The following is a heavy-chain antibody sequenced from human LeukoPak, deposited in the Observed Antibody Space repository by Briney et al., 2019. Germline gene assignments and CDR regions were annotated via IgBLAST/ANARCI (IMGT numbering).Heavy chain of an antibody. Sequence: GGSLRLSCAASGVSGVTLSNYALNWVRQAPGKGLECVSDISGSGHTTNYADSVKSRFSISRDNSKTTLYLQMSSLRVEDTADYYWVEGIFDYWGQGALVT. CDR1: GVSGVTLSNYA. CDR2: ISGSGHTT. D-gene: IGHD6-13*01. CDR3: VEGIFDY. J-gene: IGHJ4*02. V-gene: IGHV3-23*01.